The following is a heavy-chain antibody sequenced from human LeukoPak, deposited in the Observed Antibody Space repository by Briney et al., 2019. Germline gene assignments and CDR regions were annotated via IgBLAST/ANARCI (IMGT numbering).Heavy chain of an antibody. V-gene: IGHV4-39*01. D-gene: IGHD6-19*01. CDR1: GGXISSSNYY. CDR2: IYYSGST. Sequence: SETLSLTCTVSGGXISSSNYYWGWIRQSPRRGLEWIGSIYYSGSTYYNPSLKSRVTISVDTSKNQFSLKVRSVTAADTAVYYCARVAVAATWADAFDIWGQGTMVTVSS. CDR3: ARVAVAATWADAFDI. J-gene: IGHJ3*02.